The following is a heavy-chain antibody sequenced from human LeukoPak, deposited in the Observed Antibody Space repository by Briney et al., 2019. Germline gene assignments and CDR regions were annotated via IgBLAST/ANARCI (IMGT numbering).Heavy chain of an antibody. Sequence: GGSLRLSCAASGLTFSSYSMNWVRQAPGKGLEWVACISSTTRTIHYADSVEGRFAISRDNAKNSPYLQMNSLRAEDTALYYCTRDRGGHLGEWNYYYYMDVWGKGTTVTVSS. D-gene: IGHD3-10*01. CDR1: GLTFSSYS. CDR3: TRDRGGHLGEWNYYYYMDV. V-gene: IGHV3-48*04. CDR2: ISSTTRTI. J-gene: IGHJ6*03.